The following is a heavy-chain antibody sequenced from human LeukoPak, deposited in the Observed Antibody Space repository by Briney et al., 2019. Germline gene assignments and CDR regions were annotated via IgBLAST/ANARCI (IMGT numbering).Heavy chain of an antibody. J-gene: IGHJ4*02. D-gene: IGHD3-22*01. Sequence: GGSLRLSCAASGFTLSSYSMNWVRQAPGKGLEWVSSISSSSSYIYYADSVKGRFTISRDNAKNSLYLQMNSLRAEDTAVYYCARVRYDGSGYYSVYDYWGQGTLVTVSS. CDR1: GFTLSSYS. CDR2: ISSSSSYI. V-gene: IGHV3-21*01. CDR3: ARVRYDGSGYYSVYDY.